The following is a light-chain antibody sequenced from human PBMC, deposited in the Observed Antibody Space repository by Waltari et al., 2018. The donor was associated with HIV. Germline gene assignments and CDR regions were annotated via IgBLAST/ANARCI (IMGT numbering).Light chain of an antibody. CDR3: QTWDTGIRV. CDR2: LNSDGSH. J-gene: IGLJ3*02. CDR1: SGHSNYD. Sequence: QLVLTQSPSASASLGASVKFTCTLSSGHSNYDIAWHQQQPEKGPRYLMKLNSDGSHSKGDGTPDRFSGSSAGAERYLTISRLQSEDEADYYCQTWDTGIRVFGGGTKLTVL. V-gene: IGLV4-69*01.